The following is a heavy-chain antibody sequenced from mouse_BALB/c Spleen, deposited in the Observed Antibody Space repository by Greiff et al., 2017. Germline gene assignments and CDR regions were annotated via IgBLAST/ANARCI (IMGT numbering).Heavy chain of an antibody. D-gene: IGHD2-4*01. J-gene: IGHJ2*01. V-gene: IGHV1-9*01. CDR1: GYTFSSYW. CDR2: ILPGSGST. Sequence: QVQLQQSGAELMKPGASVKISCKATGYTFSSYWIEWVKQRPGHGLEWIGEILPGSGSTNYNEKFKGKATFTADTSSNTAYMQLSSLTSEDSAVYYCARSGMITTPSAFDYWGQGTTLTVSS. CDR3: ARSGMITTPSAFDY.